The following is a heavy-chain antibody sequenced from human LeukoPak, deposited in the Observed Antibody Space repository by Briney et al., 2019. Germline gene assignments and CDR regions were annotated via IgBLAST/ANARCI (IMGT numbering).Heavy chain of an antibody. CDR1: GGSISSYY. D-gene: IGHD2-15*01. J-gene: IGHJ6*03. V-gene: IGHV4-59*12. Sequence: SETLSLTCTVSGGSISSYYWSWIRQPPGKGLEWIGYIYYSGSTNYNPSLKSRVTISVDTSKNQFSLKLSSVTAADTAVYYCARGPWGYCSGGSCYYYYYYMDVWGKGTTVTVSS. CDR3: ARGPWGYCSGGSCYYYYYYMDV. CDR2: IYYSGST.